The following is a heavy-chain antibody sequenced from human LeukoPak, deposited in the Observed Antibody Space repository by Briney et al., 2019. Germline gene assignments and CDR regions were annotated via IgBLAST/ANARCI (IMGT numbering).Heavy chain of an antibody. CDR1: GGSISSGGYY. CDR3: AREPTVISREYNWFDP. V-gene: IGHV4-30-2*01. J-gene: IGHJ5*02. CDR2: IYHSGST. Sequence: PSETLSLTCTVSGGSISSGGYYWSWIRQPPGKGLEWIGYIYHSGSTYYNPSLKSRVTISVDRSKNQFSLKLSSVTAADTAVYYCAREPTVISREYNWFDPWGQGTLVTVSS. D-gene: IGHD3-22*01.